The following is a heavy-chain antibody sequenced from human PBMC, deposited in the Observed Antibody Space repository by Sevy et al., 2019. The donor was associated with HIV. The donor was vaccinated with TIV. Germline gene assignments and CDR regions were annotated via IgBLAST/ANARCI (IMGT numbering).Heavy chain of an antibody. CDR2: IYNGGRT. J-gene: IGHJ6*03. CDR3: ARTVYSNSPYYNYYMDV. Sequence: SETLSLICTVSGASISSNFWTWIRQPPGRELEWIGYIYNGGRTNYNPSLKSRVSISVDTSKNQISLKLSSVTAADTAVYYCARTVYSNSPYYNYYMDVWGKGTTVTVSS. CDR1: GASISSNF. D-gene: IGHD4-4*01. V-gene: IGHV4-59*01.